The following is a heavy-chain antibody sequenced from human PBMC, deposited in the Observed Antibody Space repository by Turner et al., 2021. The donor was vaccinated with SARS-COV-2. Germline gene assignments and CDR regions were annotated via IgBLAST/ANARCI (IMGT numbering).Heavy chain of an antibody. CDR1: GGTFSSYP. CDR3: ARDLGYSGYGASPYFDY. CDR2: IIPIFATA. Sequence: QVQLVQSGAEVKKPGSSVKVSCKASGGTFSSYPISWVRQAPGQGLEWMGVIIPIFATANYAQKFQGRVTITADESTSTAYMELSSLRSEDTAVYYCARDLGYSGYGASPYFDYWGQGTLVTVSS. V-gene: IGHV1-69*01. J-gene: IGHJ4*02. D-gene: IGHD5-12*01.